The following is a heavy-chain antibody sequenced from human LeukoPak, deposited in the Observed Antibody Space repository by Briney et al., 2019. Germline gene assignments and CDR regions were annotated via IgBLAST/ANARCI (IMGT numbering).Heavy chain of an antibody. J-gene: IGHJ4*02. CDR2: IKQDGSEK. D-gene: IGHD3-22*01. CDR3: ARGGLGWDDSSGYFDY. V-gene: IGHV3-7*04. Sequence: HPGGSLRLSCAASGFTFSSYWMSWVRQAPGKGLEWVANIKQDGSEKYYVDSVKGRFTISRDNAKNSLYLQMNSLRAEDTAVYYCARGGLGWDDSSGYFDYWGQGTLVTVSS. CDR1: GFTFSSYW.